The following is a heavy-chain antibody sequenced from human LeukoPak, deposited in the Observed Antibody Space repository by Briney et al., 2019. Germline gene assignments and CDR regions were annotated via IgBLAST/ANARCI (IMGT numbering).Heavy chain of an antibody. CDR2: ISGFNT. V-gene: IGHV3-23*01. Sequence: GGSVRRSCRTSGFAFNNYAMNWVRQSPGKGLEWVSGISGFNTYYADSVNGRFTISRDNSKNVLYLQMNRLRVEDTAVYYCVKDVCTSPRCLLYSDSWGQGALVTVSS. J-gene: IGHJ4*02. CDR3: VKDVCTSPRCLLYSDS. CDR1: GFAFNNYA. D-gene: IGHD2-2*01.